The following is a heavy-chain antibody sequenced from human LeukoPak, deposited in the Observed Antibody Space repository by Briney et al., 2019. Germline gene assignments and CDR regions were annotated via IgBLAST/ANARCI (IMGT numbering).Heavy chain of an antibody. CDR3: ARSQWEPPHFDY. J-gene: IGHJ4*02. Sequence: SETLSLTCAVYGGSFSGYYWSWIRQPPGKGLEWIGEINHSGSTNYNPSLKSRVTISVDTSKNQFSLKLSSVTAADTAMYYCARSQWEPPHFDYWGQGTLVTVSS. V-gene: IGHV4-34*01. D-gene: IGHD1-26*01. CDR1: GGSFSGYY. CDR2: INHSGST.